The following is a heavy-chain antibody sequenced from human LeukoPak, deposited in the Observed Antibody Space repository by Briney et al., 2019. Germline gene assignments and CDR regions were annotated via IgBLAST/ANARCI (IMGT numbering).Heavy chain of an antibody. V-gene: IGHV3-74*03. CDR2: IHPDGSIT. CDR3: APQQTYSPYNWFDP. J-gene: IGHJ5*02. CDR1: GFTISNYW. D-gene: IGHD5-12*01. Sequence: RGSLRLSCVGSGFTISNYWMHWVRQAPGTGLVWVSRIHPDGSITTYADSVKGRFTISRDNAKNTLYLQMNSLRAEDTAVYYCAPQQTYSPYNWFDPWGQGTLVTVSS.